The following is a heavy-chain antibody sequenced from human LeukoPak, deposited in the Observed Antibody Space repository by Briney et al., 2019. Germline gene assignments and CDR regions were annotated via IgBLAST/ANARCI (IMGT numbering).Heavy chain of an antibody. CDR2: IYYSGST. Sequence: KPSETLSLTCTVSGGSISSYYWSWIRQPPGKGLEWIGYIYYSGSTNYNPSLKSRVTISVDTSKNQFSLKLSSVTAADTAVYYCARAGRGRYSPLVDYWGQGTLVTVSS. J-gene: IGHJ4*02. D-gene: IGHD5-18*01. CDR1: GGSISSYY. V-gene: IGHV4-59*01. CDR3: ARAGRGRYSPLVDY.